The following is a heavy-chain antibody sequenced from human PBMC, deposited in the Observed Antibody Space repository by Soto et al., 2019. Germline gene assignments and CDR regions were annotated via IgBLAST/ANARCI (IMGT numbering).Heavy chain of an antibody. CDR2: ISPYTGNT. CDR1: GYIFVNYG. CDR3: VMVDNYVTPTPQDV. V-gene: IGHV1-18*01. J-gene: IGHJ6*02. D-gene: IGHD3-16*01. Sequence: ASVKVSCKASGYIFVNYGIAWVRQAPGQGLEWMGWISPYTGNTHSASKVQGRLTMTTDTSASTAYMDLGSLTSDDTAVYYCVMVDNYVTPTPQDVWGQGTTVTVSS.